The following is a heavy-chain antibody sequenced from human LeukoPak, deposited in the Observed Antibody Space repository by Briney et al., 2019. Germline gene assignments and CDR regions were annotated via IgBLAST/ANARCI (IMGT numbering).Heavy chain of an antibody. CDR1: GFTFSNYA. J-gene: IGHJ3*02. Sequence: GGSLRLSCAASGFTFSNYAMSWVRQAPGKGLEWVSAISGGGGTTYYADTVKGRFTISRDNSKNILYLQMNSLRAEDTAVYYCAKDGIAAAGDAFDIWGQGTMVTVSS. D-gene: IGHD6-13*01. CDR2: ISGGGGTT. CDR3: AKDGIAAAGDAFDI. V-gene: IGHV3-23*01.